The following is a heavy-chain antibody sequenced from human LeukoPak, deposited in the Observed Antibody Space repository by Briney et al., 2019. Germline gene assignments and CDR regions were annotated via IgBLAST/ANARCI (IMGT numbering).Heavy chain of an antibody. J-gene: IGHJ5*02. CDR2: INPNSGGT. CDR3: ARVGKVGATRRWFDP. D-gene: IGHD1-26*01. Sequence: ASVKVSCKASGYTFTGYYMHLVRQAPGQGLEWMGWINPNSGGTNYAQKFQGRVTMTRDTSISTAYMELSRLRSDDTAVYYCARVGKVGATRRWFDPWGKGTLVTVSS. V-gene: IGHV1-2*02. CDR1: GYTFTGYY.